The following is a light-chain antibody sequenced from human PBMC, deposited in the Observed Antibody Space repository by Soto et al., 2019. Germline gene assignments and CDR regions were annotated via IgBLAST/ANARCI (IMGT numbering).Light chain of an antibody. CDR2: DNN. CDR3: QSYDSSLSGVV. V-gene: IGLV1-40*01. Sequence: QSVLTQSPSVSGAPGQRVTISCTGSSSNIGAGYAVHWYQQLPGIAPKLLIYDNNNRPSGVPDRFSGSKSGTSASLAITGLQAEDEADYYCQSYDSSLSGVVFGGGTKVTVL. J-gene: IGLJ2*01. CDR1: SSNIGAGYA.